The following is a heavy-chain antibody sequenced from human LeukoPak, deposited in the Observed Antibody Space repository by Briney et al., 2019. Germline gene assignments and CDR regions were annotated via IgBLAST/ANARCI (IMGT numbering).Heavy chain of an antibody. D-gene: IGHD6-19*01. CDR2: INWNGDRT. CDR1: GVTFDDYG. CDR3: ARGLVAVAGTGDD. V-gene: IGHV3-20*04. Sequence: GGSLRLSCAASGVTFDDYGMSWVRQAPGKGLEWVSGINWNGDRTSYAHSVKGRFTISRDNAKNSLYLQMNSLRAEDTAFYYCARGLVAVAGTGDDWGQGTLVTVSS. J-gene: IGHJ4*02.